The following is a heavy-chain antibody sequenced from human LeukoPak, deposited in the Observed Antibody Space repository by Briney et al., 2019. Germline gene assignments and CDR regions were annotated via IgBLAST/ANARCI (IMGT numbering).Heavy chain of an antibody. CDR1: GYTFTSYD. CDR2: MNPNSGNT. V-gene: IGHV1-8*03. CDR3: ARGVGYCSGGSCYLSYYYYYMDV. Sequence: ASVKVSCKTSGYTFTSYDINWVRQATGQGLEWMGWMNPNSGNTGYAQKFQGRVTITRNTSISTAYMELSSLRSEDTAVYYCARGVGYCSGGSCYLSYYYYYMDVWGKGTTVTVSS. D-gene: IGHD2-15*01. J-gene: IGHJ6*03.